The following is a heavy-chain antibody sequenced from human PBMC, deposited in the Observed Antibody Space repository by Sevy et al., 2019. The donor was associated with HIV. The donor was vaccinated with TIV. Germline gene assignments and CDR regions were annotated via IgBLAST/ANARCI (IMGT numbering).Heavy chain of an antibody. Sequence: GGSLRLSCAASGFTFSSYGMHWVRQAPGKGLEWVAVISYDGSNKYYADSVKGRFTISRDNSKNTLYLQMNSLRAEDTAVYYCAGVIAAAGTSTAFDIWGQGTMVTVSS. CDR3: AGVIAAAGTSTAFDI. CDR1: GFTFSSYG. CDR2: ISYDGSNK. J-gene: IGHJ3*02. V-gene: IGHV3-30*03. D-gene: IGHD6-13*01.